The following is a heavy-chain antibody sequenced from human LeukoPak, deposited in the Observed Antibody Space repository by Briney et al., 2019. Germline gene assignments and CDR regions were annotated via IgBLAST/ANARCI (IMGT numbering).Heavy chain of an antibody. V-gene: IGHV4-31*03. Sequence: SETLSLTCTVSGGSISSGGYYWSWIRQHPGKGLEWIGYIYYSGSAYYNPSLKSRVTISVDTSENQFSLKLSSVTAADTAVYYCARDQFLRGYDSSGYYFHYYGMDIWGQGTTVTVSS. CDR2: IYYSGSA. CDR1: GGSISSGGYY. CDR3: ARDQFLRGYDSSGYYFHYYGMDI. D-gene: IGHD3-22*01. J-gene: IGHJ6*02.